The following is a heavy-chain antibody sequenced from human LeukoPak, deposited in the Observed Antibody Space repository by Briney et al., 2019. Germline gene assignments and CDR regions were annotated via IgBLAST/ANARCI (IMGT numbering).Heavy chain of an antibody. V-gene: IGHV1-18*01. CDR3: AKDHQYDFDY. Sequence: ASVKVSCKASGGTFSTYAINWVRQAPGQGLEWMGWIGAYNGNTNYAQNFQGRVTMTTDTSTSTAYMELRTLRSDDTAVYYCAKDHQYDFDYWGQGTLVTVSS. CDR2: IGAYNGNT. J-gene: IGHJ4*02. CDR1: GGTFSTYA. D-gene: IGHD2-8*01.